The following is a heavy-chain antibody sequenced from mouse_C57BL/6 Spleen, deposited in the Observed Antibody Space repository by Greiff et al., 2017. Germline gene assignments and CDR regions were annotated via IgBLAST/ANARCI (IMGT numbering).Heavy chain of an antibody. CDR1: GFSLTSYG. V-gene: IGHV2-2*01. D-gene: IGHD1-1*01. Sequence: QVQLQQSGPGLVQPSQSLSITCTVSGFSLTSYGVHWVRQSPGKGLEWLGVIWSGGSTDYNAAFISRLSISKDNSKSQVFFKMNSLQADDTSIYYCARGDYGSSYTSAFYAMDYWGQGTSVTVSS. CDR2: IWSGGST. CDR3: ARGDYGSSYTSAFYAMDY. J-gene: IGHJ4*01.